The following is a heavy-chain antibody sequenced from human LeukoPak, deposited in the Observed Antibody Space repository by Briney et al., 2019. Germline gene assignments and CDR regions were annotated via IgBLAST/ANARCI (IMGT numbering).Heavy chain of an antibody. J-gene: IGHJ4*02. CDR1: GFTFSDYY. CDR3: ARSIPAGNRR. V-gene: IGHV3-11*01. D-gene: IGHD2-2*01. Sequence: GGSLRLSCAAPGFTFSDYYMSWFRQAPGKGLEGVSYISSCGGTIENAGFVKGRVTNSRDNAKNSLYLQMNSLRAEDTAVYYCARSIPAGNRRWGQGTLVTVSS. CDR2: ISSCGGTI.